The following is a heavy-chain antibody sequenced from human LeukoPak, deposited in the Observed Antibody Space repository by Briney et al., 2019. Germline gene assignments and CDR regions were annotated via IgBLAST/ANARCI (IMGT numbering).Heavy chain of an antibody. CDR2: ISYDGSNK. J-gene: IGHJ4*02. CDR3: AKDPTPGAYSNYVGIDY. Sequence: QPGRSLRLSCAASGFTFSSYAMHWVRQAPGKGLEWVAVISYDGSNKYYADSVKGRFTISRDNSKNTLYLQMNSLRVEDTAVYYCAKDPTPGAYSNYVGIDYWGQGTLVTVSS. D-gene: IGHD4-11*01. CDR1: GFTFSSYA. V-gene: IGHV3-30-3*01.